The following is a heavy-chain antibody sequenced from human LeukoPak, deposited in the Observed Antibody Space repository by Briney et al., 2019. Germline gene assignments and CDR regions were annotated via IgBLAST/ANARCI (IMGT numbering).Heavy chain of an antibody. Sequence: GSSVKVSCKASGGTFSSYAISWVRQAPGQGLEWMGRIIPILGIANYAQKFQGRVTMTEDTSTDTAYMELSSLRSEDTAVYYCATVGDSSGYLGYFDYWGQGTLVTVSS. V-gene: IGHV1-69*04. J-gene: IGHJ4*02. CDR1: GGTFSSYA. CDR3: ATVGDSSGYLGYFDY. D-gene: IGHD3-22*01. CDR2: IIPILGIA.